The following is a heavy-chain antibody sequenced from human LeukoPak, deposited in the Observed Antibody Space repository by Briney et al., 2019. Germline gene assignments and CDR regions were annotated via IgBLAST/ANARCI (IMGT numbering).Heavy chain of an antibody. D-gene: IGHD2-2*01. CDR2: IRSKANRCAT. Sequence: GGSLRLSCAASGFTFSGSAMLWVRQASGEGREGVGRIRSKANRCATAYDASVKGRFTISRDDSKNTAYLQMNSLKTEDTDVYYCTRGGYCSSTSCTHYYYYYYMDVWGKGTRVTVSS. CDR1: GFTFSGSA. V-gene: IGHV3-73*01. CDR3: TRGGYCSSTSCTHYYYYYYMDV. J-gene: IGHJ6*03.